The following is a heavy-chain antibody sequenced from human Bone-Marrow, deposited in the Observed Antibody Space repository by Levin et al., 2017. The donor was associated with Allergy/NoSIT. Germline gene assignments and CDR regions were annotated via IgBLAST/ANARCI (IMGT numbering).Heavy chain of an antibody. V-gene: IGHV3-64D*06. J-gene: IGHJ4*02. CDR1: GFTFSSYA. Sequence: GESLKISCSASGFTFSSYAMHWVRQAPGKGLEYVSAISSNGGSTYYADSVKGRFTISRDNSKNTLYLQMSSLRAEDTAVYYCVKDLVAAAGNSDYWGQGTLVTVSS. CDR2: ISSNGGST. D-gene: IGHD6-13*01. CDR3: VKDLVAAAGNSDY.